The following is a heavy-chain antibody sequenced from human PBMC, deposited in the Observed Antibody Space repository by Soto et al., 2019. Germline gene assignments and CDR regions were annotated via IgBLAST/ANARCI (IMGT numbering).Heavy chain of an antibody. J-gene: IGHJ3*02. CDR1: GFTFDDYT. V-gene: IGHV3-43*01. D-gene: IGHD1-26*01. CDR2: ISWDGGST. Sequence: GGSLRLSCAASGFTFDDYTMHWVRQAPGKGLEWVSLISWDGGSTYYADSVKGRFTISRDNSKNSLYLQMNSLRTEDTALYYCAKDHSSASYLVGDAFDIWGQGPMVTV. CDR3: AKDHSSASYLVGDAFDI.